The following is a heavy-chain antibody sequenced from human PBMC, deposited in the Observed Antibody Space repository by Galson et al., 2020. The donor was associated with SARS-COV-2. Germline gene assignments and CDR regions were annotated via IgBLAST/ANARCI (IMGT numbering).Heavy chain of an antibody. CDR3: ARGRGYCSSSSCSDYYCRDV. V-gene: IGHV4-31*03. CDR1: GGSISSGGYY. Sequence: LRLSCTVSGGSISSGGYYWSWIRQQPGKGLEWIGYTYYSGSTYYNPSLKSRVTISVDTSKNQFSLKLSSVTAADTAVYYCARGRGYCSSSSCSDYYCRDVWGKWTTFTGSS. J-gene: IGHJ6*03. D-gene: IGHD2-2*01. CDR2: TYYSGST.